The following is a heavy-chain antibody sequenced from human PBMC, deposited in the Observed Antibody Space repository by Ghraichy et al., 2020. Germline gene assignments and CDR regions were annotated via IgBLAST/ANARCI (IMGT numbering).Heavy chain of an antibody. V-gene: IGHV3-48*01. D-gene: IGHD2-15*01. CDR3: ARGDLGYCSGGSCYWFDP. CDR1: GFTFSYYS. J-gene: IGHJ5*02. Sequence: GVLRLSCAASGFTFSYYSMNWVRHAPGKGLEWVSYISSSSSPTYYADSVKGRFTISRDNVKNSLYLQMNSLRAEDTAVYYCARGDLGYCSGGSCYWFDPWGQGTLVTVSS. CDR2: ISSSSSPT.